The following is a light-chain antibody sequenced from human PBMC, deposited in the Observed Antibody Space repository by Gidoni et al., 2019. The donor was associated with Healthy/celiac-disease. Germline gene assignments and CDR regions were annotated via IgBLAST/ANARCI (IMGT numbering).Light chain of an antibody. CDR1: QSISSW. CDR3: QQYNSYSPWT. J-gene: IGKJ1*01. CDR2: KAS. Sequence: DIQLTQSPSTQSASAGDRVTLTCRASQSISSWLAWYQQKPGKAPKPLIYKASSVESGVPSRFSGSGSGTEFTLTISSMKPDDFATYYCQQYNSYSPWTFGQETKVEIK. V-gene: IGKV1-5*03.